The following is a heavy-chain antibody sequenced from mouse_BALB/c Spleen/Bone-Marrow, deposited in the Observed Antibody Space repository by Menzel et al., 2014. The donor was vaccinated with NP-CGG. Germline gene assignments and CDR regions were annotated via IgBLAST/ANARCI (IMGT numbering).Heavy chain of an antibody. Sequence: VQLQQSGAELVKPGASVKLSCTASGFNIKDTYMHWVKQRPEQGLEWIGRIDTANGNTKYDPKFQGKATIAADTSSNTAYLQLSSLTSEDTAVYYCARYGNGLMDYWGQGTSVTVSS. J-gene: IGHJ4*01. V-gene: IGHV14-3*02. CDR2: IDTANGNT. CDR3: ARYGNGLMDY. D-gene: IGHD2-1*01. CDR1: GFNIKDTY.